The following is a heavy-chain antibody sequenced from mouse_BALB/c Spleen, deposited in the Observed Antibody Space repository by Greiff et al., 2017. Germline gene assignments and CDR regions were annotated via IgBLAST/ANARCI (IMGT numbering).Heavy chain of an antibody. J-gene: IGHJ3*01. CDR3: KRYCECAY. V-gene: IGHV1-15*01. CDR1: GYTFTDYE. Sequence: VQLQQSGAELVRPGASVTLSCKASGYTFTDYEMHWVKQTPVHGLEWIGAIDPETGGTAYNQKFKGKATLTADKSSSTAYMELRSLTSEDSAVYYCKRYCECAYGGQGTLVTVCA. CDR2: IDPETGGT.